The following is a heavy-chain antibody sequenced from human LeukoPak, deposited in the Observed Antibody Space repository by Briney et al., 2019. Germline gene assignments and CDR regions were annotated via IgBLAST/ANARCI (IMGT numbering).Heavy chain of an antibody. CDR2: INPNSGGT. CDR3: ARDRRRSIAALSVPFDY. J-gene: IGHJ4*02. CDR1: GYTFTSYF. V-gene: IGHV1-2*02. Sequence: ASVKVSCKASGYTFTSYFMHWVRQAPGQGLEWMGWINPNSGGTNYAQKFQGRVTMTRDTSISTAYMELSRLRSDDTAVYYCARDRRRSIAALSVPFDYWGQGTLVTVSS. D-gene: IGHD6-6*01.